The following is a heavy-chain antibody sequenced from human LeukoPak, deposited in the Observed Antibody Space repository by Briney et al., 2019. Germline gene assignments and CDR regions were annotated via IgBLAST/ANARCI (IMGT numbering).Heavy chain of an antibody. Sequence: GGSLSLSCAASGFTFSNFAMNWVRQAPGKGLEWVSTMSGSGGSTYYADSAKGRFTISRDNSKNTLYLQMNSMRVEDTAMYYYAKMVRTGQWLVPFDYWGQGTLVTVSS. J-gene: IGHJ4*02. D-gene: IGHD6-19*01. CDR1: GFTFSNFA. CDR3: AKMVRTGQWLVPFDY. CDR2: MSGSGGST. V-gene: IGHV3-23*01.